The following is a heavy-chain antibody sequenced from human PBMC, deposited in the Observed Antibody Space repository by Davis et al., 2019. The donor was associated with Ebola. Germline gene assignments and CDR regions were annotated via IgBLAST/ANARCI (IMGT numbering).Heavy chain of an antibody. J-gene: IGHJ6*02. V-gene: IGHV4-34*01. CDR1: GGSISSYY. CDR3: ARGRSSWLYYGMDV. Sequence: SETLSLTCTVSGGSISSYYWSWIRQPPGKGLEWIGEINHSGSTNYNPSLKSRVTISVDTSKNQFSLKLSSVTAADTAVYYCARGRSSWLYYGMDVWGQGTTVTVSS. CDR2: INHSGST. D-gene: IGHD6-13*01.